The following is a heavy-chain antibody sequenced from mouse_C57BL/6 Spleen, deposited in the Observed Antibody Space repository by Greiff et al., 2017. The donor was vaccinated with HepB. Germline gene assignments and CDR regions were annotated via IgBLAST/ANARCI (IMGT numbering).Heavy chain of an antibody. Sequence: EVKLVESGPVLVKPGASVKMSCKASGYTFTDYYMNWVKQSHGKSLEWIGVINPYNGGTSYNQKFKGKATLTVDKSSSTAYMELNSLTSEDSAVYYCAVVYYYAMDYWGQGTSVTVSS. J-gene: IGHJ4*01. D-gene: IGHD1-1*01. V-gene: IGHV1-19*01. CDR2: INPYNGGT. CDR1: GYTFTDYY. CDR3: AVVYYYAMDY.